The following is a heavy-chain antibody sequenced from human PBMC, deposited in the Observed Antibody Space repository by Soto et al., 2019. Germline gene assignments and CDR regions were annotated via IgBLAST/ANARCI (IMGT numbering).Heavy chain of an antibody. CDR3: ARDRAFGGPNYYGMDV. D-gene: IGHD3-16*01. CDR1: DGYIRIGGYY. Sequence: SEPLSHTYTVSDGYIRIGGYYWSWNRQPGGKCVEWIGYIYYSGSTYYNPSLKSRVTISVDTSKNQFSLKLSSVTAADTAVYYCARDRAFGGPNYYGMDVWGQGPTVTVSS. V-gene: IGHV4-30-4*01. CDR2: IYYSGST. J-gene: IGHJ6*02.